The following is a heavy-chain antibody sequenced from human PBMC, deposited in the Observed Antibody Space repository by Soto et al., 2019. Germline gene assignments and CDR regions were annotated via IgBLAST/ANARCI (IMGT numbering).Heavy chain of an antibody. CDR3: ARREIQGPIDY. J-gene: IGHJ4*02. CDR2: IYYSGTT. CDR1: GYSISSSNW. V-gene: IGHV4-28*01. Sequence: QVQLQESGPGLVKPSDTLSLTCAVSGYSISSSNWWGWIRQPPGKGLEWIGYIYYSGTTYYNPSLKSRVTMTVDTSKNQFSLQLTSVTAVDTAVYYCARREIQGPIDYWGQGPLVTVSS. D-gene: IGHD1-26*01.